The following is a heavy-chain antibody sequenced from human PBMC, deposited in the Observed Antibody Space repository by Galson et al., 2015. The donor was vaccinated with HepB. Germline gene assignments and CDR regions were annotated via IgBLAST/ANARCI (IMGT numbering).Heavy chain of an antibody. Sequence: SLRLSCAASGFTFGSYSMNWVRQAPGKGLEWVSYIRSISSTIYYADSVKGRSTISRDNAKNSLYLEMNSLRAEDTAVYYCARAGYSSGWAYVDYWGQGTLVTVSS. CDR1: GFTFGSYS. V-gene: IGHV3-48*04. CDR3: ARAGYSSGWAYVDY. CDR2: IRSISSTI. D-gene: IGHD6-19*01. J-gene: IGHJ4*02.